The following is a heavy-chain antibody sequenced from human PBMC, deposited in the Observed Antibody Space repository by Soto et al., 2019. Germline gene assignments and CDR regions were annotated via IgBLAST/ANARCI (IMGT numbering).Heavy chain of an antibody. CDR2: ISNDGSDK. CDR1: GFTFSSYA. J-gene: IGHJ5*02. V-gene: IGHV3-30*18. D-gene: IGHD5-18*01. CDR3: AKDSVAMWPMVMPES. Sequence: QVQLVEAGGGVVQPGRSLRLSCAASGFTFSSYAMHWVRQAPGKGLEWVAVISNDGSDKYNADSVKGRFTISRDNSKNTLYLHMNSLRSDDTALYYCAKDSVAMWPMVMPESWGQGALGTVSS.